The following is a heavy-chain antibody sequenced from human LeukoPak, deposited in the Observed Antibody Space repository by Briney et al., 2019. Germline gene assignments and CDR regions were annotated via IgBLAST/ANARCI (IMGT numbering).Heavy chain of an antibody. Sequence: GGSLRLSCAASGFTFSNYGMHWVRQAPGKGLEWLAVVWYDDAVKNYADSVKGRFTISRDNSKNTLFLQMNNLSAEDTAVYYCARDSPSWSSSLSRWGPAAFDIWGQGTMVTVSS. V-gene: IGHV3-33*01. D-gene: IGHD6-13*01. CDR1: GFTFSNYG. J-gene: IGHJ3*02. CDR2: VWYDDAVK. CDR3: ARDSPSWSSSLSRWGPAAFDI.